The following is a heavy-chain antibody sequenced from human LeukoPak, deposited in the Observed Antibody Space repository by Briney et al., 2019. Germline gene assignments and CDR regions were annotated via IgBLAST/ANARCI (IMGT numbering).Heavy chain of an antibody. D-gene: IGHD1-26*01. CDR1: GYTFSSYG. J-gene: IGHJ4*02. CDR3: ARGGSNSGSYPDY. Sequence: ASVKVSCKASGYTFSSYGISWVRQAPGQGLEWMGGINAYNGNTNYTQKIQGRVTMTTDTSTSTAYMELRNLRSDDTAVYYYARGGSNSGSYPDYWGQGALVTVSS. CDR2: INAYNGNT. V-gene: IGHV1-18*01.